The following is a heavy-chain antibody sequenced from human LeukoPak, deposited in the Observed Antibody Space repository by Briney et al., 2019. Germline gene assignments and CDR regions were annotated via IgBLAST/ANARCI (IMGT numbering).Heavy chain of an antibody. V-gene: IGHV3-9*01. D-gene: IGHD4-17*01. J-gene: IGHJ6*02. CDR2: INWNSGSR. Sequence: PGRSLRLSCAASGFAFDDYAMHWVRQAPGKGLEWVSGINWNSGSRGYADSVKGRFTISRDNAKNSLYLQMNSLRAEDTALYYCVKENYGDQGLDVWGQGTTVTVSS. CDR1: GFAFDDYA. CDR3: VKENYGDQGLDV.